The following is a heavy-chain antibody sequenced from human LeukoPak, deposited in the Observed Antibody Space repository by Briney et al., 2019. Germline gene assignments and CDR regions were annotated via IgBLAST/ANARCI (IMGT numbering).Heavy chain of an antibody. D-gene: IGHD3-10*01. V-gene: IGHV3-23*01. CDR3: AKDLELAYYGSGSYFDY. J-gene: IGHJ4*02. Sequence: GGSLRLSCAASGFTFSSYAMSWVRQAPGKGLEWVSTISGSGGSTYYADSVRGRFTISRDNSKNTLYLQMNSLRAEDTAVYYCAKDLELAYYGSGSYFDYWGQGTLVTVSS. CDR1: GFTFSSYA. CDR2: ISGSGGST.